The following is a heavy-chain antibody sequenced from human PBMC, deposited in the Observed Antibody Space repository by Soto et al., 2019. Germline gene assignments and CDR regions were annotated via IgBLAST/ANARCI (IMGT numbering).Heavy chain of an antibody. V-gene: IGHV3-30-3*01. CDR1: GFTFSSYA. CDR2: ISYDGSNK. Sequence: QVQLVESGGGVVQPGRSLRLSCAASGFTFSSYAMHWVRQAPGKGLEWVAVISYDGSNKYYADSVKGRFTISRDNSKNTLYLQMNSLRGEETAVYYCARDSIDYWGKGTLVTVSS. CDR3: ARDSIDY. J-gene: IGHJ4*02.